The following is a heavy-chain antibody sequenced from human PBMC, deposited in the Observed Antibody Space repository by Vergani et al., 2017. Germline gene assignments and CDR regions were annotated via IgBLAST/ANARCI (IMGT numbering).Heavy chain of an antibody. D-gene: IGHD3-3*01. CDR3: ARDQVGYDFWSGSNYSPYYYYMDV. CDR2: IYTSGST. J-gene: IGHJ6*03. V-gene: IGHV4-61*02. Sequence: QVQLQESGPGLVKPSQTLSLTCTVSGGSISSGSYYWSWIRQPAGKGLEWIGRIYTSGSTNYNPSLKSRVTMSVDTSKNQFSLKLSSVTAADTAVYYCARDQVGYDFWSGSNYSPYYYYMDVWGKGTTVTVSS. CDR1: GGSISSGSYY.